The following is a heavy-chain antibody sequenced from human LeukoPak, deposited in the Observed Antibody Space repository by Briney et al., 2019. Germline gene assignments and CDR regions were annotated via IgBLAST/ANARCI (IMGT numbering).Heavy chain of an antibody. D-gene: IGHD1-7*01. CDR2: IIPFFGTA. J-gene: IGHJ4*02. CDR1: GGTFSSYA. V-gene: IGHV1-69*05. Sequence: ASVKVSCKASGGTFSSYAISWVRQAPGQGLEWMGGIIPFFGTANYAQKFQGGVTITTDESTSTAYMELSSLRSEDTAVYYCARDGALGITGTNDYFDYWGQGTLVTVSS. CDR3: ARDGALGITGTNDYFDY.